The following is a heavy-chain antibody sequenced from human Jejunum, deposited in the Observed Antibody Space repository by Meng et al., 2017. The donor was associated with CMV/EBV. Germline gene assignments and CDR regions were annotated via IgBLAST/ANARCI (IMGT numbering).Heavy chain of an antibody. CDR2: IRWNDKK. V-gene: IGHV2-5*01. CDR1: FSLNTGSGG. J-gene: IGHJ5*02. D-gene: IGHD5-24*01. CDR3: ASGHGGDGKNFGFDH. Sequence: FSLNTGSGGVGWIRQPPGKAPEWLGIIRWNDKKRYRPSLSSRVTVTKDISKNQVVLTVTNLDPEDAATYFCASGHGGDGKNFGFDHWGQGILVTVSS.